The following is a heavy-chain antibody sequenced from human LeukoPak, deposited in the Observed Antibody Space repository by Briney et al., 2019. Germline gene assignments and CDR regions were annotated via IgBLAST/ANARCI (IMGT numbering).Heavy chain of an antibody. Sequence: GRSLRLSCAASGFTFSSYAMHWVRQAPGKGLEWVAVISYDGSNKYYADSVKGRFTISRDNSKNTLYLQMNSLRAEDTAVYYCARALKAYIVGLVAAPPAYGARGPGVPVS. J-gene: IGHJ4*02. CDR3: ARALKAYIVGLVAAPPAY. D-gene: IGHD2-15*01. V-gene: IGHV3-30-3*01. CDR2: ISYDGSNK. CDR1: GFTFSSYA.